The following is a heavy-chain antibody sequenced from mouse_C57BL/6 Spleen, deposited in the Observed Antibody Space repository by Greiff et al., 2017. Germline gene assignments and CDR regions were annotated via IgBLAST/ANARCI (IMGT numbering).Heavy chain of an antibody. V-gene: IGHV6-6*01. CDR2: IRNKANNHAT. Sequence: EVQVVESGGGLVQPGGSMKLSCAASGFTFSDAWMDWVRQSPEKGLEWVAEIRNKANNHATYYAESVKGRFTISRDDSKSSVYLQMNSLRAEDTGIYYCTPRIHWYFDVWGTGTTVTVSS. CDR3: TPRIHWYFDV. J-gene: IGHJ1*03. CDR1: GFTFSDAW.